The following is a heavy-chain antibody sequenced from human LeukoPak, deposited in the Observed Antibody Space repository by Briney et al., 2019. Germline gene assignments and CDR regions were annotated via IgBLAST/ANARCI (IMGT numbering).Heavy chain of an antibody. Sequence: PSETLSLTCTVSGGSISSYYWTWIRQPPGKGLEWIGYIYYSGSTYYNPSLKSRVTISVDTSKNQFSLKLSSVTAADTAVYYCARDVLLWFGEGGGYYGMDVWGQGTTVTVSS. D-gene: IGHD3-10*01. CDR1: GGSISSYY. CDR2: IYYSGST. CDR3: ARDVLLWFGEGGGYYGMDV. J-gene: IGHJ6*02. V-gene: IGHV4-59*12.